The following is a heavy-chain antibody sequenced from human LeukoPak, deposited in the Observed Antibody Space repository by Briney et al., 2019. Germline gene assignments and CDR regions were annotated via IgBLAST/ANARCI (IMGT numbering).Heavy chain of an antibody. CDR1: GFTFSSYS. J-gene: IGHJ4*02. Sequence: GGSLRLSCAASGFTFSSYSMNWVRQAPGKGLEWVSSISSSSSYIYYADSVKGRFTISRDNAKNSLYLQMNSLRAEDTAVYYCARGIFGVVTPFDYWGQGTLVTVSS. CDR3: ARGIFGVVTPFDY. V-gene: IGHV3-21*01. D-gene: IGHD3-3*01. CDR2: ISSSSSYI.